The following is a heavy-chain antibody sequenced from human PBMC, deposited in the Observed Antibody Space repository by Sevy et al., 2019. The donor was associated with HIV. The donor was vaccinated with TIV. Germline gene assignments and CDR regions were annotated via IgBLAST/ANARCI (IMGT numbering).Heavy chain of an antibody. CDR3: ARVEYCGGDCYSGYYGMDV. CDR2: INPNSGGT. J-gene: IGHJ6*02. D-gene: IGHD2-21*01. CDR1: GYTFTGYY. Sequence: ASVKVSCKASGYTFTGYYMHWVRQAPGQGLEWMGRINPNSGGTNYAQKFQGRVTMTRDTSISTAYMELGRLRSDDTAVYYCARVEYCGGDCYSGYYGMDVWGQGTTVTVSS. V-gene: IGHV1-2*06.